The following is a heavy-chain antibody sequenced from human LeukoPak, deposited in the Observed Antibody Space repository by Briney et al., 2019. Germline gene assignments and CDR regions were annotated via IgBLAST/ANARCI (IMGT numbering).Heavy chain of an antibody. J-gene: IGHJ4*02. D-gene: IGHD4-17*01. CDR3: ARDRGGSLRGPIDY. V-gene: IGHV4-59*12. Sequence: PSETLSLTCTVSGGSISSYYWIWIRQPPGKGLEWIGYIYYSGSTNYNPSLKSRVTISVDTSKNQFSLKLSSVTTADTAVYYCARDRGGSLRGPIDYWGQGTLVTVSS. CDR2: IYYSGST. CDR1: GGSISSYY.